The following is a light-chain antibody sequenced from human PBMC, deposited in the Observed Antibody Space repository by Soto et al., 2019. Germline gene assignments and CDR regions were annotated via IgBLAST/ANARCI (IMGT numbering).Light chain of an antibody. J-gene: IGKJ2*03. Sequence: EIVLTQSPGSLSLSPGEGATISCRASQSVSTTYLAWYQLKPGQAPRLVLHATSSRAAGIPDRFRGSGSGTEFTLTISSLEPEDVGVYFCQQYGNAPPYSVGQGTKLEIK. CDR3: QQYGNAPPYS. CDR2: ATS. CDR1: QSVSTTY. V-gene: IGKV3-20*01.